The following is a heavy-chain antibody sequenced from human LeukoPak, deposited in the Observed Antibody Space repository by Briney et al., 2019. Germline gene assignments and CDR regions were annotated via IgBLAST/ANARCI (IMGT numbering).Heavy chain of an antibody. Sequence: GESLKISCKGSGYRFTNYWIGWVRQMPGKGLEWMGIIYPGDSDTRYSPSFQGQVTISADKSISTAYLQWSSLKASDTAMYYCARMSPGGGYNRPSFDYWGQGTLVTVSS. CDR3: ARMSPGGGYNRPSFDY. D-gene: IGHD5-24*01. J-gene: IGHJ4*02. CDR1: GYRFTNYW. CDR2: IYPGDSDT. V-gene: IGHV5-51*01.